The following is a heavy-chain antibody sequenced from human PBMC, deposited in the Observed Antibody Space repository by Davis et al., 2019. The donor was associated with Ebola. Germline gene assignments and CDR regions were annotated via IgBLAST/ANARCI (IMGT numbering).Heavy chain of an antibody. J-gene: IGHJ4*02. D-gene: IGHD3-16*01. CDR1: GYTFTSYD. Sequence: AASVKVSCKASGYTFTSYDINWVRQATGQGLEWMGGIIPMFGTAKYAQKFQGRVTITADESTSTAYMDLSSLRSEDTAVYYCARDVITFGGVIDYWGQGTLVTVSS. CDR2: IIPMFGTA. CDR3: ARDVITFGGVIDY. V-gene: IGHV1-69*13.